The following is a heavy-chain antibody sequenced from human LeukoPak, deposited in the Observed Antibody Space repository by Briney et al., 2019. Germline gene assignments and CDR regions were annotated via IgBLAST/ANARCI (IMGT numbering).Heavy chain of an antibody. CDR1: GSYW. CDR3: ARDPAKFWSGHDY. CDR2: INSDGSWT. J-gene: IGHJ4*02. V-gene: IGHV3-74*01. D-gene: IGHD3-3*01. Sequence: HAGGSLRLSCAASGSYWMHWVRQAPGKGLVWVSHINSDGSWTNYAGSVKGRFTISRDNSKNTLYLQMNSLRAEDTAVYYCARDPAKFWSGHDYWGQGTLVTVSS.